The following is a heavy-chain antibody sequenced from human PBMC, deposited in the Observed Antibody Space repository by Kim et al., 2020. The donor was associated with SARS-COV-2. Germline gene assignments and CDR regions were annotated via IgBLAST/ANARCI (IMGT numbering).Heavy chain of an antibody. CDR3: ARDRGPNYYDPHNWYFDL. Sequence: SETLSLTCTVSGGSISSYYWSWIRQPAGKGLEWIGRIYTSGSTNYNPSLKSRVTMSVDTSKNQFSLKLSSVTAADTAVYYCARDRGPNYYDPHNWYFDLWGRGTLVTVSS. V-gene: IGHV4-4*07. CDR1: GGSISSYY. J-gene: IGHJ2*01. D-gene: IGHD3-22*01. CDR2: IYTSGST.